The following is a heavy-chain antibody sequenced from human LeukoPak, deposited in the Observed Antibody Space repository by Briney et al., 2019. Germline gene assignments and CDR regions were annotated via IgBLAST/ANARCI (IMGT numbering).Heavy chain of an antibody. Sequence: SVKVSCKASGGTFSSYAISWVRQAPGQGLEWVGGIIPIFGTANYAQKFQGRVTITADESTSTAYMELSSLRSEDTAVYYCARAEPAGKGGYYYYMDVWGKGTTVTVSS. V-gene: IGHV1-69*01. D-gene: IGHD6-13*01. CDR2: IIPIFGTA. J-gene: IGHJ6*03. CDR3: ARAEPAGKGGYYYYMDV. CDR1: GGTFSSYA.